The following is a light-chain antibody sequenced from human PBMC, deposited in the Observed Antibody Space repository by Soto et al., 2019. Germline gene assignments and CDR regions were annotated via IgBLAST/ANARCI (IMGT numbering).Light chain of an antibody. CDR3: CSYAGSSTFDYV. J-gene: IGLJ1*01. Sequence: QSVLTQPASVSVSPGQSITGPCTGTSSDVGSYNLVSWYQQHPGKAPKLMIYEGSKRPSGVSNRFSGSKSGNTASLTISGLKAEDEADYYCCSYAGSSTFDYVFGTGTKVTVL. CDR2: EGS. V-gene: IGLV2-23*03. CDR1: SSDVGSYNL.